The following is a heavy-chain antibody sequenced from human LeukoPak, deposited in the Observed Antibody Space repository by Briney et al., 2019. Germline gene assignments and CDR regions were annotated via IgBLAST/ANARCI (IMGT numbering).Heavy chain of an antibody. CDR1: GFTFSDYY. CDR2: ISSSGSTI. D-gene: IGHD3-16*02. Sequence: GGSLRLSCAASGFTFSDYYMSWIRQAPGKGLEWVSYISSSGSTIYYADSVKGRFTISRDNSKNTLYLQMNSLRAEDTAVYYCAKDDYVWGSYRYDYWGQGTLVTVSS. J-gene: IGHJ4*02. V-gene: IGHV3-11*04. CDR3: AKDDYVWGSYRYDY.